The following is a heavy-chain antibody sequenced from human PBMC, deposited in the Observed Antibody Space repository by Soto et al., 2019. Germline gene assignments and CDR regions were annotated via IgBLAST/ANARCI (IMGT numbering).Heavy chain of an antibody. V-gene: IGHV4-39*01. D-gene: IGHD3-3*01. J-gene: IGHJ6*02. CDR3: ARRITIFGVASPGYYYGMDV. CDR1: GGSISSSSYY. Sequence: SETLSLTCTVSGGSISSSSYYWGWIRQPPGKGLEWIGSIYYSGSTYYNPSLKSRVTISVDTSKNQFSLKLSSVTAADTAVYYCARRITIFGVASPGYYYGMDVWGQGTSVTVSS. CDR2: IYYSGST.